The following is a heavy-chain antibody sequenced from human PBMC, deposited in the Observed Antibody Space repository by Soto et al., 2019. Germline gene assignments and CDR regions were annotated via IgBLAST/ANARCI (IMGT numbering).Heavy chain of an antibody. V-gene: IGHV3-23*01. J-gene: IGHJ3*01. CDR1: GLTFSDYP. CDR2: ISGTSLST. Sequence: EVHLLQSGGGLVQPGGSLRLSCAVSGLTFSDYPMDWVRQAPGKGLEWISRISGTSLSTNYADSVKGRFTISRDNSNNTLYLEMSSLRGEDTAVYYCAKPQSGSYYAAFDVWGQGTRVTVSA. CDR3: AKPQSGSYYAAFDV. D-gene: IGHD1-26*01.